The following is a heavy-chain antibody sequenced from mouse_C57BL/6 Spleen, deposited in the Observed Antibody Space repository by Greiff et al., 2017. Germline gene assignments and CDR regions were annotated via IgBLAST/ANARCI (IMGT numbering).Heavy chain of an antibody. Sequence: EVKLVESGGGLVQPGGSLSLSCAASGFTFTDYYMSWVRQPPGKALEWLGFIRNKANGYTTEYSASVKGRFTISRANSQSILYLQMNALRAEDSATYYCARYNGYYPIFDYRGQGTTLTVSS. CDR2: IRNKANGYTT. D-gene: IGHD2-3*01. CDR1: GFTFTDYY. J-gene: IGHJ2*01. V-gene: IGHV7-3*01. CDR3: ARYNGYYPIFDY.